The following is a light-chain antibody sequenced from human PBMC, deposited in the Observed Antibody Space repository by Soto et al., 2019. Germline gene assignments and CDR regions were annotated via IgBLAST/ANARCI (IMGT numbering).Light chain of an antibody. Sequence: QSVLTQPPSVSGAPGQRVTISCTGSSSNIGAGYDVHWYQQLPGTAPKLLIYGNSNRPSGVPDRFSGSKSGTSASLAITGLQAEDEADYYCQSYDSSLSGWKLFGGGTNHTVL. V-gene: IGLV1-40*01. CDR1: SSNIGAGYD. CDR3: QSYDSSLSGWKL. CDR2: GNS. J-gene: IGLJ2*01.